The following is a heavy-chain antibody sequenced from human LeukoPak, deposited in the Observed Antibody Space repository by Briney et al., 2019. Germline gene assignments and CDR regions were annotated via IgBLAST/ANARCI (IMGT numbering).Heavy chain of an antibody. V-gene: IGHV3-30*01. Sequence: GGSLRLSCAASGFTFSNYAMHWVRQAPGKGLEWVAVISYDGSNKYYADSVKGRFTISRDNSKNTLFLQMNSLRAEDTAVYYCASDSYSSSSYYFYYWGQGALVTVSS. CDR1: GFTFSNYA. J-gene: IGHJ4*02. D-gene: IGHD6-6*01. CDR3: ASDSYSSSSYYFYY. CDR2: ISYDGSNK.